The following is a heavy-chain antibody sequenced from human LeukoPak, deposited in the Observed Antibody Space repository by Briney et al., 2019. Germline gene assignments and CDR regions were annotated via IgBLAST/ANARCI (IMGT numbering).Heavy chain of an antibody. CDR3: ARVSNSSGWYYYYYYMDV. J-gene: IGHJ6*03. Sequence: PSETLSLTCTVSGGSISSGSYYWSWIRQPPGKGLEWIGYIYYSGSTNYNPSLKSRVTISVDTSKNQFSLKLSSVTAADTAVYYCARVSNSSGWYYYYYYMDVWGKGTTVTVSS. V-gene: IGHV4-61*01. CDR2: IYYSGST. D-gene: IGHD6-19*01. CDR1: GGSISSGSYY.